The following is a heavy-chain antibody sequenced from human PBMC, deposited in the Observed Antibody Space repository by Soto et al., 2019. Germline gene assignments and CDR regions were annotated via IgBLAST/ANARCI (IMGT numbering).Heavy chain of an antibody. CDR2: ITNGGGTT. V-gene: IGHV3-23*01. J-gene: IGHJ4*02. Sequence: GGSLRLSCAADGFTFSSYAMSWVCQAPGKGLEWLSAITNGGGTTYYLDSVKGRFTISRDNSKNTLYLQMNSLGADDTAIYYCARGLKSSWTRPNFDCWGQGT. CDR3: ARGLKSSWTRPNFDC. D-gene: IGHD2-15*01. CDR1: GFTFSSYA.